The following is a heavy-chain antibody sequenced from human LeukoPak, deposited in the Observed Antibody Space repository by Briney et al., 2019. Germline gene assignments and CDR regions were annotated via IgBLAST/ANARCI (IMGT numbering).Heavy chain of an antibody. V-gene: IGHV3-30*04. CDR2: ISKDGSMK. CDR3: AGESFDI. CDR1: GFTFSNYA. Sequence: PGGSLRLSCAASGFTFSNYAMDWVRQAPGKGLGWVAVISKDGSMKYYADSVQGRFTVSRDNSNNTLYLQMNSLRTEDKAVYYCAGESFDIWGQGTMVTVSS. J-gene: IGHJ3*02.